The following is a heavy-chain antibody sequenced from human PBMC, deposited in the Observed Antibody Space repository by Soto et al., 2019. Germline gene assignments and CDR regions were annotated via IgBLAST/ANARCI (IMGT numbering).Heavy chain of an antibody. CDR1: GFSLSTSGVG. V-gene: IGHV2-5*02. D-gene: IGHD3-16*01. CDR3: AHSHDNEDYFDY. Sequence: QITLKESGPPLVKPTQTLTLTCTFSGFSLSTSGVGVGWIRQPPGKALEWLALIYWDDDKRYSPSLKSRHTITKDPSKNQVGLTLTNMDPVDTATYCCAHSHDNEDYFDYWGQGTLVTVSS. J-gene: IGHJ4*02. CDR2: IYWDDDK.